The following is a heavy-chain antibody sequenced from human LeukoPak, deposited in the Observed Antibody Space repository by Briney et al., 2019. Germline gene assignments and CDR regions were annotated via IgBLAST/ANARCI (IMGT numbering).Heavy chain of an antibody. Sequence: SGPTLVNPTQTLTLPCTFSGFSLSTNGVGVGWIRQPPGKALEWVAFIYWDDDKRYSPSLKSRLTITKDTSKNQVVLTMTDMDPVDTATYYCAHGWGTVVFDYWGQGTLVTVSS. CDR3: AHGWGTVVFDY. CDR1: GFSLSTNGVG. V-gene: IGHV2-5*02. J-gene: IGHJ4*02. CDR2: IYWDDDK. D-gene: IGHD7-27*01.